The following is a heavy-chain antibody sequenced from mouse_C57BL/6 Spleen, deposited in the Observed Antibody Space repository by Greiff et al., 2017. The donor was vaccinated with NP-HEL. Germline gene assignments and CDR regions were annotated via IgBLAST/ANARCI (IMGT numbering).Heavy chain of an antibody. V-gene: IGHV1-80*01. CDR1: GYAFSSYW. J-gene: IGHJ2*01. Sequence: QVQLQQSGAELVKPGASVKISCKASGYAFSSYWMNWVKQRPGKGLEWIGQIYPGDGDTNYNGKFKGKATLTADKSSSTAYMQLSSLTSEDSAVYFCARSTVPHYFDYWGQGTTLTVSS. D-gene: IGHD1-1*01. CDR2: IYPGDGDT. CDR3: ARSTVPHYFDY.